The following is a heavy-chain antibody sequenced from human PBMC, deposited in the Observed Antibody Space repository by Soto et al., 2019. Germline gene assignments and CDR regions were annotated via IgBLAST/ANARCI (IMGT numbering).Heavy chain of an antibody. J-gene: IGHJ4*02. V-gene: IGHV1-8*01. D-gene: IGHD5-12*01. CDR3: VRSGRRSGIDY. CDR2: VNPNSNET. Sequence: QVQLVQSGAEVKKPGASVKVSCEASGYTFSSYHISWVRQASGQGLEWMGWVNPNSNETDYAQKVQGRVNMTRDTSKRTAYMELSSLRSDDTAVYYCVRSGRRSGIDYWGQGTLVTVSS. CDR1: GYTFSSYH.